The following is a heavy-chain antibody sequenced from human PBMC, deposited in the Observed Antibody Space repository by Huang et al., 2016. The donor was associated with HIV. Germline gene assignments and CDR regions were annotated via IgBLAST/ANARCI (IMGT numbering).Heavy chain of an antibody. Sequence: EEQLVESGGGFVQPGGSLRLSCAGAGFTLIDHYIDWGRQAPGKGLEWVGRSGNRADSYTTEYAASVKGRFAISRDDSKNSLYLHMNSLKTEDTAVYHCTKGYSGVSVYAFDIWGQGTMVTVSS. CDR2: SGNRADSYTT. CDR1: GFTLIDHY. J-gene: IGHJ3*02. D-gene: IGHD2-15*01. V-gene: IGHV3-72*01. CDR3: TKGYSGVSVYAFDI.